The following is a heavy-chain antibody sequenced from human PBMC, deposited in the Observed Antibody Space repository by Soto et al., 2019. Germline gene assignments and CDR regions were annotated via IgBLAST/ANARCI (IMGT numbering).Heavy chain of an antibody. CDR2: IYSGGST. CDR1: GFTVSSNY. D-gene: IGHD6-25*01. J-gene: IGHJ6*03. V-gene: IGHV3-53*04. CDR3: ARDLGGSTDYQYMEV. Sequence: GGSLRLCCAASGFTVSSNYMSWVRQAPGKGLEWVSVIYSGGSTYYADSVKGRFTISRHNSNNTLYLQMNSLRAEDTAVYYCARDLGGSTDYQYMEVWGKGRTVTVSS.